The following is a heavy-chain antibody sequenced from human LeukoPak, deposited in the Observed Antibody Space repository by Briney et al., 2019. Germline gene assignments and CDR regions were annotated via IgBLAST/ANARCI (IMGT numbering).Heavy chain of an antibody. J-gene: IGHJ5*02. CDR3: ARSYCNSTSCYVGWFDT. V-gene: IGHV4-34*01. Sequence: SETLSLTCAVYGGSFSGYYWSWIRQPPGKGLEWIGEINHSGSTNYNPSLKSRVTISVDTSKNQFSLKLSSVTAADTAVYYCARSYCNSTSCYVGWFDTWGQGTLVTVSS. CDR2: INHSGST. D-gene: IGHD2-2*01. CDR1: GGSFSGYY.